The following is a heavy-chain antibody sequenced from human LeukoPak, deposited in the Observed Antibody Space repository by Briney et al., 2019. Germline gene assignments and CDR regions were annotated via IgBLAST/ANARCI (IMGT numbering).Heavy chain of an antibody. CDR2: IYSGGST. CDR3: ARDHSSSWEYYYYGMDV. D-gene: IGHD6-13*01. J-gene: IGHJ6*02. CDR1: GFTVSSNY. V-gene: IGHV3-66*01. Sequence: GGSLRLSCAASGFTVSSNYMSWVRQAPGKGLEWASVIYSGGSTYYADSVKGRFTISRDNSKNTLYLQMNSLRAEDTAVYYCARDHSSSWEYYYYGMDVWGQGTTVTVSS.